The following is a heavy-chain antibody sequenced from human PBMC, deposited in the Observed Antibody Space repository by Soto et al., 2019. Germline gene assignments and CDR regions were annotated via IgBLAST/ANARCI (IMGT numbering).Heavy chain of an antibody. D-gene: IGHD2-2*01. CDR2: IWYDGSNK. J-gene: IGHJ6*02. CDR3: ARVAPSNYGMDV. V-gene: IGHV3-33*01. Sequence: QMQLVESGGGVVQPGRSLRLSCGVSGFTFSSYGMHWVRQARGKGLEWVAVIWYDGSNKFYADSVQGRFTISRDNSKNTLYLQMNSLRAEDTAVYYCARVAPSNYGMDVWGQGTTVTVSS. CDR1: GFTFSSYG.